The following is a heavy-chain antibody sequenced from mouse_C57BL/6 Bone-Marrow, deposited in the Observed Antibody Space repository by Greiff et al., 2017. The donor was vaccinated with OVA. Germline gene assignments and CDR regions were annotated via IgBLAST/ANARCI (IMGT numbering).Heavy chain of an antibody. CDR3: AREDELHYFDY. Sequence: QVQLQQPGAELVKPGASVKLSCKASGYTFTSYWMQWVKQRPGQGLEWIGEIDPSDSYTNYNQKFKGKATLTVDTSSSTAYMQLSSLTSEDSAVYYCAREDELHYFDYWGQGTTLTVSS. CDR2: IDPSDSYT. V-gene: IGHV1-50*01. J-gene: IGHJ2*01. CDR1: GYTFTSYW.